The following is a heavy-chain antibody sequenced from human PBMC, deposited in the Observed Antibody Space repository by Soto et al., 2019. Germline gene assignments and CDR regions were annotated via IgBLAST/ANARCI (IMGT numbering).Heavy chain of an antibody. V-gene: IGHV3-21*01. Sequence: GGSLRLSCAASGFTFSSYSMNWVRQAPGKGLEWVSSISSSSSYIYYADSVKGRFTISRDNAKNSLYLQMNSLRAEDTAVYYCARALNIVAVPAAPKCGMDVWRQGTTVTVSS. CDR2: ISSSSSYI. J-gene: IGHJ6*02. CDR3: ARALNIVAVPAAPKCGMDV. D-gene: IGHD2-2*01. CDR1: GFTFSSYS.